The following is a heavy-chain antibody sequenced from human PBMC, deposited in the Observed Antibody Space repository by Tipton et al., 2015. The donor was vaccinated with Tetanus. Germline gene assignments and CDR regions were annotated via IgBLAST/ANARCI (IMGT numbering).Heavy chain of an antibody. D-gene: IGHD3-10*02. CDR3: AKDLIVRAPRPRLYTMDV. J-gene: IGHJ6*02. CDR1: GYTFTSHY. Sequence: QSGPEVKKPGASVNISCKASGYTFTSHYVHWVRQAPGQGLEWMGMINPSGGYTRSAQTLQGRVKVTRDTSTTTVYMELSSLRPGDAAVYYCAKDLIVRAPRPRLYTMDVWGQGTTVTVSS. V-gene: IGHV1-46*04. CDR2: INPSGGYT.